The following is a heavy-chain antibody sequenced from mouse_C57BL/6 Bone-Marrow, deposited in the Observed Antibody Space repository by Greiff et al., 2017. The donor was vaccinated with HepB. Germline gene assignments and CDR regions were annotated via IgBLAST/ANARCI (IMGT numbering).Heavy chain of an antibody. CDR3: ARGGGATPTKAYYYAMDY. J-gene: IGHJ4*01. V-gene: IGHV1-39*01. CDR1: GYSFTDYN. D-gene: IGHD2-10*01. Sequence: EVKLVESGPELVKPGASVKISCKASGYSFTDYNMNWVKQSNGKSLEWIGVINPNYGTTSYNQKFKGKATLTVDQSSSTAYMQLNSLTSEDSAVYYCARGGGATPTKAYYYAMDYWGQGTSVTVSS. CDR2: INPNYGTT.